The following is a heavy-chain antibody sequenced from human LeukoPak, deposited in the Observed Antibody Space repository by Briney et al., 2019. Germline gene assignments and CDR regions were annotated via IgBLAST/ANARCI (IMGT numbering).Heavy chain of an antibody. CDR1: GFTFSSYS. J-gene: IGHJ3*02. D-gene: IGHD6-6*01. CDR3: ASDAYSSSSGRAFDI. V-gene: IGHV3-21*01. Sequence: GGSLRLSCAASGFTFSSYSMNWVRQAPGKGLEWVSSISTSSSYIYYADSVKGRFIIARDNAKNSLYLQMSSLRAEDTAVYYCASDAYSSSSGRAFDIWGQGTMVTVSS. CDR2: ISTSSSYI.